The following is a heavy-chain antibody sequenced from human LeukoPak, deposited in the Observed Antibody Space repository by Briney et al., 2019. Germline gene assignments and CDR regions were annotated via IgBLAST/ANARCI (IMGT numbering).Heavy chain of an antibody. J-gene: IGHJ4*02. V-gene: IGHV1-46*01. CDR1: GYTFTHYY. CDR2: INPSGCRT. Sequence: ASVTVSFKASGYTFTHYYMHWVRQAPGQGLEWVGLINPSGCRTTYAQKFQGRVTMTRDTSTSTVYMELSSRRSEDTAVYYCAREGIDYSGQGTLVT. CDR3: AREGIDY.